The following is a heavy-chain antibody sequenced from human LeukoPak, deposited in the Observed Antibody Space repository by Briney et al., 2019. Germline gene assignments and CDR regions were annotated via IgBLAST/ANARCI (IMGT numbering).Heavy chain of an antibody. J-gene: IGHJ4*02. V-gene: IGHV4-39*07. CDR1: GGSISSSSYY. CDR3: ARDRVTMITFGGVIVRPY. Sequence: SETLSLTCTVSGGSISSSSYYWGWIRQPPGKGLEWIGSIYYSGSTYYNPSLKSRVTISVDTSKNQFSLKLSSVTAADTAVYYCARDRVTMITFGGVIVRPYWGQGTLVTVSS. D-gene: IGHD3-16*02. CDR2: IYYSGST.